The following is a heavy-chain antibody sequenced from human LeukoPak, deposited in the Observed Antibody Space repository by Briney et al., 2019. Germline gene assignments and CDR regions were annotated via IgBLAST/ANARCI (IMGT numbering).Heavy chain of an antibody. V-gene: IGHV1-18*01. D-gene: IGHD1-7*01. Sequence: ASVNVSCKASGYTFTRYGITWVRQPPGQGLEWMGWITAYDGNTNFAQNFQARVTMTTDTSTNTAYMEVRSLRSDDTAVYYCARQSFIAGDNWNYVLNGDDALDIWGQGTMVTVSS. CDR1: GYTFTRYG. CDR2: ITAYDGNT. J-gene: IGHJ3*02. CDR3: ARQSFIAGDNWNYVLNGDDALDI.